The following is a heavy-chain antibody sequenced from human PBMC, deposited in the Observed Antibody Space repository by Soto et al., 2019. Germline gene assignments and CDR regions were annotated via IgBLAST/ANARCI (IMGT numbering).Heavy chain of an antibody. CDR3: ARDPPPPEY. CDR1: GYTFASYA. CDR2: ISAYNGNT. Sequence: QVQLVQSGAEVKKPGASVKVSCKASGYTFASYAISWMRQAPGQGLEWMGWISAYNGNTNYAQKLQGRVTMTTDTTTSTAYKELRSLRSDDTAVDYCARDPPPPEYWGQGTLVTVSS. J-gene: IGHJ4*02. D-gene: IGHD2-2*01. V-gene: IGHV1-18*01.